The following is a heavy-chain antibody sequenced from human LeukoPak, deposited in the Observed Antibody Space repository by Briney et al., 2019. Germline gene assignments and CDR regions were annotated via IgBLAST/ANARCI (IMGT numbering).Heavy chain of an antibody. D-gene: IGHD4-17*01. CDR3: ARGDYVPYFDY. J-gene: IGHJ4*02. CDR1: GFTFSRYE. V-gene: IGHV3-48*03. Sequence: GGXLRLSCAASGFTFSRYEMNWVRQAPGKGLEWVSYISSSGSTIYYADSVKGRFTMSRDKAKNSLYLQMNSLRAGDTAFYYCARGDYVPYFDYWGQGTLVTVSS. CDR2: ISSSGSTI.